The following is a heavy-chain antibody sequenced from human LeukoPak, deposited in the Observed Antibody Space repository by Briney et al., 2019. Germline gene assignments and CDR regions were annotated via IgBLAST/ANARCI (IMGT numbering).Heavy chain of an antibody. D-gene: IGHD3-10*01. J-gene: IGHJ4*02. Sequence: GGSLRLSCATSGFTFSSYTMTWVRQAPGKGLEWVSSISSGNNYIYYADSVKGRFTISRDNAKNSLSLQMNSLRAEDTAVYYCAITPGRLSYFDYWGQGTLVTVSS. CDR3: AITPGRLSYFDY. CDR2: ISSGNNYI. CDR1: GFTFSSYT. V-gene: IGHV3-21*01.